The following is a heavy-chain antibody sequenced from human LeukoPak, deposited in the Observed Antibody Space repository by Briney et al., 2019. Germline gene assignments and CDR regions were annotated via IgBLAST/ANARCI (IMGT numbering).Heavy chain of an antibody. CDR2: VYPGDSDA. D-gene: IGHD1-26*01. J-gene: IGHJ3*02. CDR3: ARRLVGATRWAFDI. V-gene: IGHV5-51*01. Sequence: GASLKISCKGSGYTFTSYWIAWVRQMPGKGLEWMGIVYPGDSDATYSPSFQGQVTISADKSISTAYLQWSSLKASDTAMYYCARRLVGATRWAFDIWGQGTMVTVSS. CDR1: GYTFTSYW.